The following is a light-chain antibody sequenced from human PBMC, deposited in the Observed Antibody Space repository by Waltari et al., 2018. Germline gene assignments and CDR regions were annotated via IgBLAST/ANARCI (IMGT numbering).Light chain of an antibody. CDR1: QSVGGN. J-gene: IGKJ4*01. V-gene: IGKV3-15*01. Sequence: EIEMTQSPATLSVSPGERATLSCRASQSVGGNLAWYQQKPGQAPRLLIHGASTRATGVPARFRGSGSGTEFTLTISSLQSEDFAVYYCQQYHKWPPLTFGGGTKVEIK. CDR3: QQYHKWPPLT. CDR2: GAS.